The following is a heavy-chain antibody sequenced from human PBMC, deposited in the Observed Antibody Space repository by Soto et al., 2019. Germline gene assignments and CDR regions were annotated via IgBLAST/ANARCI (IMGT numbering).Heavy chain of an antibody. V-gene: IGHV3-23*01. CDR3: ARRLISGYFDY. CDR1: GFTFSSYA. J-gene: IGHJ4*02. CDR2: ISGICGST. D-gene: IGHD1-26*01. Sequence: GGSLRLSCAASGFTFSSYAMSWVRQAPGKGLEWVSAISGICGSTYYADSVKGRFTISRDNSKNTLYLQMNSLRSEDTAVYYCARRLISGYFDYWGQGTLVTVSS.